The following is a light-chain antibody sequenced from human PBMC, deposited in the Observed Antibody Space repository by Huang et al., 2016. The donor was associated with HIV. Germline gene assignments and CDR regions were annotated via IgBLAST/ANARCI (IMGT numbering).Light chain of an antibody. CDR3: QQRSHWPWT. V-gene: IGKV3-11*01. Sequence: EIVMAQSPATLSLSPGQRATLSCRASQSVITYLAWFQHKPGQAPRHLIYDTSIRATGIPARFGGSGSGTDFTLTISSLEPEDFAVYYCQQRSHWPWTFGQGTRVEI. J-gene: IGKJ1*01. CDR2: DTS. CDR1: QSVITY.